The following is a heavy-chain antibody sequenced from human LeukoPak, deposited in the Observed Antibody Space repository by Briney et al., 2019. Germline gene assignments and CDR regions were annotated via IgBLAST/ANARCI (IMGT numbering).Heavy chain of an antibody. J-gene: IGHJ4*02. CDR3: AKDGKKYGSTWDFDY. V-gene: IGHV3-23*01. CDR2: ISGSGAGT. Sequence: TGGSLRLSCAASGFTFSTYAMIWVRQAPGKWLEWVSGISGSGAGTYYADSVKGRFTISRVNSKNTLFLQMNSLRAEGTAVYYCAKDGKKYGSTWDFDYWGQGTLVTVSS. D-gene: IGHD6-13*01. CDR1: GFTFSTYA.